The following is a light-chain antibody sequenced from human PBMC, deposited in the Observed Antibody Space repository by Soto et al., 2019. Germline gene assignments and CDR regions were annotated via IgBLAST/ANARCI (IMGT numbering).Light chain of an antibody. CDR2: EVS. CDR3: SSYTSSSSWV. CDR1: SSDVGGYNY. V-gene: IGLV2-14*01. Sequence: QPASVSGSPGQSITISCTGTSSDVGGYNYVSWYQQHPGKAPKLMIYEVSNRPSGVSNRFSGSKSGNTASLTISGLQAEDEADYYCSSYTSSSSWVFGGGTKVTVL. J-gene: IGLJ3*02.